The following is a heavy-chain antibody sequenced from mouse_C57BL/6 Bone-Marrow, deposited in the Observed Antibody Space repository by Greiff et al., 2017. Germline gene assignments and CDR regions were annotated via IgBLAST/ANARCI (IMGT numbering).Heavy chain of an antibody. J-gene: IGHJ3*01. V-gene: IGHV1-59*01. CDR1: GYTFTSYW. CDR3: AREGITTVVATPPWFAY. D-gene: IGHD1-1*01. Sequence: QVQLQQPGAELVRPGTSVKLSCKASGYTFTSYWMHWVKQRPGQGLEWIGVIDPSDSYTNYNQKFKGKATLTVDPSSSTAYMQLSSLTSEDSAVYYCAREGITTVVATPPWFAYWGQGTLVTVSA. CDR2: IDPSDSYT.